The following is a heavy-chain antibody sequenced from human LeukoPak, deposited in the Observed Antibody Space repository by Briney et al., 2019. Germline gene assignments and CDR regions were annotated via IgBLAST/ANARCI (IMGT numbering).Heavy chain of an antibody. J-gene: IGHJ4*02. CDR3: VSSNCNDGRCSIRLDF. Sequence: ASVKVSCKVSGNTLAQVSIHWVRQAPGKGLEWMGGVDPEDGDKFYAEKLQGRITMVEDFSTDTAYMELRNLTSDDTAVYYCVSSNCNDGRCSIRLDFWGQGSLISVST. CDR1: GNTLAQVS. CDR2: VDPEDGDK. V-gene: IGHV1-24*01. D-gene: IGHD6-13*01.